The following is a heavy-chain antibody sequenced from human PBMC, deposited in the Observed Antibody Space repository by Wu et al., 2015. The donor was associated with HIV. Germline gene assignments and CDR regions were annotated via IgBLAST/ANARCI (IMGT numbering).Heavy chain of an antibody. CDR1: DYSFSNDA. Sequence: QVQLMQSGAEVKKPGASVKVSCKASDYSFSNDAITWVRQAPGQGLEWMGWISVDNAKTNYAPNIQDRVTMTTDTSTRTTYLELRSLRSDDTAIYYCARDSRISGGYGAVAGTDWFDPWGQGTLVTVSS. CDR2: ISVDNAKT. J-gene: IGHJ5*02. CDR3: ARDSRISGGYGAVAGTDWFDP. V-gene: IGHV1-18*01. D-gene: IGHD6-19*01.